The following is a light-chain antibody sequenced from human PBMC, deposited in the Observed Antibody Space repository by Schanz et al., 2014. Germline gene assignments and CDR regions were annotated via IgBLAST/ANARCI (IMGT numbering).Light chain of an antibody. CDR1: SSDIGAYNY. J-gene: IGLJ2*01. V-gene: IGLV2-14*01. CDR2: DVN. CDR3: SSYSTSSTLL. Sequence: QSALTQPASVSGSPGQSITISCTGTSSDIGAYNYVSWYQQFPDKAPKLMIRDVNYRPSGVSNRFSGSKSGNTASLTISGLQYEDEAYYDGSSYSTSSTLLFGGGTKLTVL.